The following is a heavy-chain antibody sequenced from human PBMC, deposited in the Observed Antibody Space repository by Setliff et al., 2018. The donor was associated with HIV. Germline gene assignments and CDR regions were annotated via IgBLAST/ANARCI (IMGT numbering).Heavy chain of an antibody. CDR2: IYPDDSHT. J-gene: IGHJ3*02. CDR1: ANSFATYW. Sequence: PGESLKISCQGSANSFATYWIDWVRQMPGKGLEWMGVIYPDDSHTRYSPSFQGQVTISADKSISTAYLQWSSLKASDTAMYYCARPYFHQSSDAFQIWGQGTMVTVSS. V-gene: IGHV5-51*01. D-gene: IGHD3-22*01. CDR3: ARPYFHQSSDAFQI.